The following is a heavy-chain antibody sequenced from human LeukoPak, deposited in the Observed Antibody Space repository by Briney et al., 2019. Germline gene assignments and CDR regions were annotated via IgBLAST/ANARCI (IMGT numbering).Heavy chain of an antibody. D-gene: IGHD6-19*01. CDR1: GGSISGYY. J-gene: IGHJ4*02. V-gene: IGHV4-59*12. CDR3: ARGVPVAGLDF. CDR2: IYDSGST. Sequence: SETLSLTCAVSGGSISGYYWSWIRQPPGKGLEWIGYIYDSGSTNYNPSLKSRVTISVDKSKNQFSLKLSSVTAADTAVYHCARGVPVAGLDFWGQGTLVTVSS.